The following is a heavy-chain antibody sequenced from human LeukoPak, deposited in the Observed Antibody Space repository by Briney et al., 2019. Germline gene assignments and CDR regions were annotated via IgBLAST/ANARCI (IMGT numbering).Heavy chain of an antibody. CDR2: IYSGGRT. CDR3: AKDGRVGTAGDAFDI. CDR1: GFIVSSNY. Sequence: GGSLRLSCVASGFIVSSNYMSWVRQAPGKGLEWVSVIYSGGRTYYADSVRGRFTISRDNSKSTLYLQMNSLRAEDAALYYCAKDGRVGTAGDAFDIWGQGTMVSVSS. J-gene: IGHJ3*02. V-gene: IGHV3-53*01. D-gene: IGHD1-26*01.